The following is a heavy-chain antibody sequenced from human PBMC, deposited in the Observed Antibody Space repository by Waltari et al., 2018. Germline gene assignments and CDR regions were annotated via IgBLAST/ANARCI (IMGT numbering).Heavy chain of an antibody. D-gene: IGHD2-15*01. CDR3: ARDRGRGIYLDS. CDR2: IQRSGRT. V-gene: IGHV4-4*02. J-gene: IGHJ4*02. CDR1: GESMSSGDW. Sequence: QMQMQESGPGLVQPSETGSVTCTVSGESMSSGDWWSWVRQTPEKGLEWIGQIQRSGRTNYNPSFESRVSISVDPSSNQFSLRMTSTTAADTAVYYCARDRGRGIYLDSWGRGTLVTVSA.